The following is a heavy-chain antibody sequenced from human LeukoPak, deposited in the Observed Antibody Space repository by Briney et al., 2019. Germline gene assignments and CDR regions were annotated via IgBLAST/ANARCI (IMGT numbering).Heavy chain of an antibody. Sequence: GGSLRLSCAASGFTFSSYGMHWVRQAPGKGLEWVAVISYDGSNKYYADSVKGRFTISRDNSTNTLYLQMNSLRAEDTAVYYCAKDPAVAGTTGGDYWGQGTLVTVSS. V-gene: IGHV3-30*18. CDR3: AKDPAVAGTTGGDY. CDR2: ISYDGSNK. D-gene: IGHD6-19*01. CDR1: GFTFSSYG. J-gene: IGHJ4*02.